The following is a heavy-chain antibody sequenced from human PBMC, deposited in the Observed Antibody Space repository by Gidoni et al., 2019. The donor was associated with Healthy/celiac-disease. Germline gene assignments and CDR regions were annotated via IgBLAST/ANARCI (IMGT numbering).Heavy chain of an antibody. Sequence: FTISRDNAKNSLYLQMNSLRAEDTALYYCAKVVGARGHYYYYGMDVWGQGTTVTVSS. V-gene: IGHV3-9*01. CDR3: AKVVGARGHYYYYGMDV. J-gene: IGHJ6*02. D-gene: IGHD1-26*01.